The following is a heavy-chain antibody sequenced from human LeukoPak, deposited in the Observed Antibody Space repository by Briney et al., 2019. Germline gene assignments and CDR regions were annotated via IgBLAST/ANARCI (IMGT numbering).Heavy chain of an antibody. Sequence: GASVKVSCKASGGTFISYAITWVRQAHGQGLEWVGRIIPMFGAASYAQKFQGRVTITTDESTSTAYMELISLRSEDTAVYYCANGRSGRYYVDALYRWGKGTLVTVSS. CDR3: ANGRSGRYYVDALYR. V-gene: IGHV1-69*05. CDR1: GGTFISYA. J-gene: IGHJ4*02. D-gene: IGHD1-26*01. CDR2: IIPMFGAA.